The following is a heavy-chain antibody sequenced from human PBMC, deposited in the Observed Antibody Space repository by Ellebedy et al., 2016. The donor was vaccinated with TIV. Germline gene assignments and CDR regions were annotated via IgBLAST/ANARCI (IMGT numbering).Heavy chain of an antibody. V-gene: IGHV3-7*03. Sequence: GESLKISXAASGFTFSSYGMHWVRQAPGKGLEWVANIKQDGGEKYYVDSVKGRFTISRDNAKNSLYLQMNSLRAEDTAVYYCARRYFDYWGQGTLVTVSS. J-gene: IGHJ4*02. CDR3: ARRYFDY. CDR1: GFTFSSYG. CDR2: IKQDGGEK.